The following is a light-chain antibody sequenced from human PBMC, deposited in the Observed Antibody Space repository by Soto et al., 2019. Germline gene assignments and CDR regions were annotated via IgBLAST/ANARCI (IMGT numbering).Light chain of an antibody. Sequence: QSVLTQPASVSGSPGQTITISCTGTSSDVGGYNYVSWYQQHPGKAPKLMIYDVSNRPSGVSNRFSGSKSGNTASLTISGLQAEDEADYYCSSYTSSSTVVFCGVTKLTVL. CDR2: DVS. J-gene: IGLJ2*01. CDR3: SSYTSSSTVV. CDR1: SSDVGGYNY. V-gene: IGLV2-14*01.